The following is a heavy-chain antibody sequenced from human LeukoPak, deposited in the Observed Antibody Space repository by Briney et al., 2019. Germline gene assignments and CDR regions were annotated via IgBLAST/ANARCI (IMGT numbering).Heavy chain of an antibody. Sequence: PGGSLRLSCAASGFTFSSYAMSWVRQAPGKGLEWVSAISGSGGSTYYADSVKGRFTISRDNSKNTLYLQMNSLRAEDTAVYYCAKDGPLGRSEYYGMDVWGQGTTVTVSS. V-gene: IGHV3-23*01. D-gene: IGHD3-10*01. J-gene: IGHJ6*02. CDR3: AKDGPLGRSEYYGMDV. CDR2: ISGSGGST. CDR1: GFTFSSYA.